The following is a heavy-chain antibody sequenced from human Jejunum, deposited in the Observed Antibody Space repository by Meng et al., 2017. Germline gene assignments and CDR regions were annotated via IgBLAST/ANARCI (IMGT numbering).Heavy chain of an antibody. J-gene: IGHJ3*02. CDR2: IYSSGSA. CDR3: ARVNLGTTSMFMLHAFDI. Sequence: SETLSLTCTVSGGSIRSGGYYWTWIRHHPGKGLEWIGYIYSSGSAYYSPSLQSLVSISVDASKDQFSLKLNSVTAADTAVYYCARVNLGTTSMFMLHAFDIWGQGTMVTVSS. V-gene: IGHV4-31*01. CDR1: GGSIRSGGYY. D-gene: IGHD5-18*01.